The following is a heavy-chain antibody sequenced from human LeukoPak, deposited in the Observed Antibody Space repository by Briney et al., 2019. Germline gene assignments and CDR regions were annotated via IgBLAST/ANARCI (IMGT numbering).Heavy chain of an antibody. CDR1: GFTFSGNA. CDR2: ISGSGDAP. Sequence: GGSLGLSCAASGFTFSGNAMSWVRQAPGKGLEWVSAISGSGDAPYYADPVKGRFTISRDNSKNTLYLQMNNLRVEDTAVYYCASGIAVTGPLDHWGQGTLVTVSS. CDR3: ASGIAVTGPLDH. V-gene: IGHV3-23*01. J-gene: IGHJ4*02. D-gene: IGHD6-19*01.